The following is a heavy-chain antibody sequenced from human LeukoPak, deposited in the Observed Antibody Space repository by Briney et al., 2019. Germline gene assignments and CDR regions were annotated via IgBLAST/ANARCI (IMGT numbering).Heavy chain of an antibody. CDR1: GGSFSAYY. D-gene: IGHD4-11*01. CDR3: ARTGDYSLDS. V-gene: IGHV4-34*12. Sequence: SETLSLTCAVYGGSFSAYYWSWVRQPPGKGLEWIGETLHSGSTSYNPSLQSRVTMSINTSKSQFSLRLTSVTAADTAIYYCARTGDYSLDSWGQGTLVTVSS. J-gene: IGHJ4*02. CDR2: TLHSGST.